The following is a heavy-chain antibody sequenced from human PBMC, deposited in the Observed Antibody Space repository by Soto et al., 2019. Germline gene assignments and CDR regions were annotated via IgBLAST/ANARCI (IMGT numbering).Heavy chain of an antibody. CDR1: GFTFSGYG. D-gene: IGHD4-17*01. Sequence: QVQLVESGGGVVQPGRSLRLSCAASGFTFSGYGMHWVRQAPGKGLEWVAVISYDGSNKYYADSVKGRFTISRDNSKNTLYLQMNSLRAEDTAVYYCAKLPSYGDYYYYYGMDVWGQGTTVTVSS. J-gene: IGHJ6*02. CDR3: AKLPSYGDYYYYYGMDV. V-gene: IGHV3-30*18. CDR2: ISYDGSNK.